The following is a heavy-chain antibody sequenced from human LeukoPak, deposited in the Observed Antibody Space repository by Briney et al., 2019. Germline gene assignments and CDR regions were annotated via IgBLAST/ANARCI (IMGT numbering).Heavy chain of an antibody. Sequence: SETLSLTCTVSGGSISSYYWSWIRQPPGKGLEWIGYIYYSGSTNYSPSLKSRVTISVDTSKNQFSLKLSSVTAADTAVYYCARSLPELLQLTYYYYYGMDVWGQGTTVTVSS. J-gene: IGHJ6*02. D-gene: IGHD2-15*01. CDR2: IYYSGST. V-gene: IGHV4-59*12. CDR1: GGSISSYY. CDR3: ARSLPELLQLTYYYYYGMDV.